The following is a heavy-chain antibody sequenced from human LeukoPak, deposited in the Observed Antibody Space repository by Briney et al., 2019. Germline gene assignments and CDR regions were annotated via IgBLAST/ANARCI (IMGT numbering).Heavy chain of an antibody. CDR3: ARGLEVLAAGYFDY. V-gene: IGHV4-39*07. CDR2: IYYSGST. CDR1: GGSINSSSYY. J-gene: IGHJ4*02. Sequence: SETLSLTCTVSGGSINSSSYYWGWIRQPPGKGLEWIGSIYYSGSTYYNPSLKSRVTISVDTSKKQFSLKLSSVTAADTAVYYCARGLEVLAAGYFDYWGQGTLVTVSS. D-gene: IGHD3-9*01.